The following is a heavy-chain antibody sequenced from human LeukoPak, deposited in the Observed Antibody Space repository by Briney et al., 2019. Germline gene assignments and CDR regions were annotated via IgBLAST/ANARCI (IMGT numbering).Heavy chain of an antibody. V-gene: IGHV4-4*07. J-gene: IGHJ3*02. CDR3: ARVSGYYDSSGYYLDAFDI. Sequence: SETLSLTCTVSGGSISSYYWSWIRQPAGKGLEWIGRIYTSGSTNYNPSLKSRVTMSVDTSKNQFSLKLSSVTAADTAVYYCARVSGYYDSSGYYLDAFDIWGQGTMVTVSS. CDR2: IYTSGST. D-gene: IGHD3-22*01. CDR1: GGSISSYY.